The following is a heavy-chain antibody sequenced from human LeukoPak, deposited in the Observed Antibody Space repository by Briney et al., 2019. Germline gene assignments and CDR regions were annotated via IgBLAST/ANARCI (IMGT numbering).Heavy chain of an antibody. CDR2: INPNSGGT. Sequence: ASVKVSCKASGYTFTGYYMHWVRQAPGQGLGWMGRINPNSGGTNYAQKFQGRVTMTRDTSISTAYMELSRLGSDDTAVYYCARGAMVRGVITFDYWGQGTLVTVSS. CDR3: ARGAMVRGVITFDY. V-gene: IGHV1-2*06. J-gene: IGHJ4*02. CDR1: GYTFTGYY. D-gene: IGHD3-10*01.